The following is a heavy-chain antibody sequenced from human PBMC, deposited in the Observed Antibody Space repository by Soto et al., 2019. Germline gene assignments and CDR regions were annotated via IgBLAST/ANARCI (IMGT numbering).Heavy chain of an antibody. CDR2: IKSKTDGGTT. J-gene: IGHJ4*02. V-gene: IGHV3-15*07. CDR1: GFTFSNAW. D-gene: IGHD3-22*01. Sequence: PGGSRRLSWAASGFTFSNAWMNWVRQAPGKGLEWVGRIKSKTDGGTTDYAAPVKGRFTISRDDSKNTLYLQMNSLKTEDTAVYYCTTELLAAQITMIGSFDYWGQGT. CDR3: TTELLAAQITMIGSFDY.